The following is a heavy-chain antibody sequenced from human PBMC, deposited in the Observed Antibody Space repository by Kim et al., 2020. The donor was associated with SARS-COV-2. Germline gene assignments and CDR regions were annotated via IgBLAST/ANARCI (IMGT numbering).Heavy chain of an antibody. CDR3: ARGGYCSGGSCYYTNRGAFDI. D-gene: IGHD2-15*01. J-gene: IGHJ3*02. CDR2: ISSNGGST. V-gene: IGHV3-64*01. CDR1: GFTFSSYA. Sequence: GGSLRLSCAASGFTFSSYAMHWVRQAPGKGLEYVSAISSNGGSTYYANSVKGRFTISRDNSKNTLYLQMGSLRAEDMAVYYCARGGYCSGGSCYYTNRGAFDIWGQGTMVTVSS.